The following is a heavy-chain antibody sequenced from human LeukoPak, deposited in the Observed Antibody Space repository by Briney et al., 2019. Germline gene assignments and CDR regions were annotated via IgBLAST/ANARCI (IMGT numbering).Heavy chain of an antibody. CDR3: ARVRMHFYYYDMDV. CDR2: IWYDGSNK. D-gene: IGHD3-3*02. CDR1: GFTFSSYG. J-gene: IGHJ6*02. Sequence: PGGSLRLSCAASGFTFSSYGMHWVRQAPGKGLEWVAVIWYDGSNKYYADSVKGRFTISRDNSKNTLYLQMNSLRAEDTAVYYCARVRMHFYYYDMDVWGQGTTVTVSS. V-gene: IGHV3-33*01.